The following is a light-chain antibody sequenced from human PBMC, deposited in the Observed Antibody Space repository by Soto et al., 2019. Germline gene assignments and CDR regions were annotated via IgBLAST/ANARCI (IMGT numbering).Light chain of an antibody. CDR3: QQLYDYPLT. CDR2: AAS. CDR1: QGISSY. V-gene: IGKV1-9*01. J-gene: IGKJ4*01. Sequence: DIQLTQSPSFLSASVGDRVTITCRASQGISSYLAWYQQKPGKAPELLIYAASTLQSGVPSRFSGSGSGTEFTLTISSLQPEDFATYYCQQLYDYPLTFGGGTKVDIK.